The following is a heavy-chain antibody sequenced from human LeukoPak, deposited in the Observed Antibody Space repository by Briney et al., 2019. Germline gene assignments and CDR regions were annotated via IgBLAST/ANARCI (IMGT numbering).Heavy chain of an antibody. CDR1: GFTFSSYA. CDR2: ISGSGGST. Sequence: GGSLRPSCAASGFTFSSYAMSWVRQAPGKGLEWVSAISGSGGSTYYADSVKGRFTISRDNSKNTLYLQMNSLRAEDTAVYYRAKYVVVTAWVSFDYWGQGTLVTVSS. D-gene: IGHD2-21*02. J-gene: IGHJ4*02. V-gene: IGHV3-23*01. CDR3: AKYVVVTAWVSFDY.